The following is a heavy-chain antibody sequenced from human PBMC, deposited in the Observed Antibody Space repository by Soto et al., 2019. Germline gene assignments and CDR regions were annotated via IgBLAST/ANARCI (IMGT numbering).Heavy chain of an antibody. J-gene: IGHJ6*02. CDR3: ARADDGGDRDYYGLDV. D-gene: IGHD2-21*02. CDR2: IYYSGSL. V-gene: IGHV4-30-4*08. Sequence: QVHLQQSGPGLVRPSQTLSLTCTVSGGSISSDIYHWTWIRQSPGKGLEWVGYIYYSGSLFYNPSYTRRVTISVATSKTQYSLQLSIVTAADTAVDFCARADDGGDRDYYGLDVWGQGTTVTVSS. CDR1: GGSISSDIYH.